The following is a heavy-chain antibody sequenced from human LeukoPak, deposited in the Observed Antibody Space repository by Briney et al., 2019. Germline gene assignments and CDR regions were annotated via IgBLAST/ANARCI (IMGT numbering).Heavy chain of an antibody. CDR2: ISYSGSNI. J-gene: IGHJ4*02. Sequence: GGSLRLSCAASGFTFSSYEMNWVRQAPGKGLEWLSYISYSGSNIYYADSVKGRFTVSRDNAKNSLSLELNSLRVDDTAIYYCARVGSTAEAGTPDYWGQGTLITVSS. CDR1: GFTFSSYE. CDR3: ARVGSTAEAGTPDY. V-gene: IGHV3-48*03. D-gene: IGHD6-13*01.